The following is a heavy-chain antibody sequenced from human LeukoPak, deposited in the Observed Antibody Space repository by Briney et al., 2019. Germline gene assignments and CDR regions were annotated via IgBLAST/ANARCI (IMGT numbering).Heavy chain of an antibody. CDR3: AKDSGSGSFAEYFQN. CDR1: GYTFTSFY. J-gene: IGHJ1*01. CDR2: IYPSGGST. Sequence: GASVKVSCKASGYTFTSFYIHWVRQAPGQGLEWLGIIYPSGGSTAYAQKFQGRVTMTRDTSTSTVYMELSSLRSEDTAVYYCAKDSGSGSFAEYFQNWGQGTLVSVSS. V-gene: IGHV1-46*01. D-gene: IGHD1-26*01.